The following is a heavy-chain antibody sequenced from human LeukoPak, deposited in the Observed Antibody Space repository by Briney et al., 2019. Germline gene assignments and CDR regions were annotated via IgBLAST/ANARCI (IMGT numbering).Heavy chain of an antibody. CDR1: GFTFSSYA. CDR2: ISYDGSNK. CDR3: ARDKEGRDYGDYDWFDP. J-gene: IGHJ5*02. D-gene: IGHD4-17*01. Sequence: PGGSLRLSCAASGFTFSSYAMHWVRQAPGKGLEWVAVISYDGSNKYYADSVKGRFTISRDNSKNTLYLQMNSLRAEDTAVYYCARDKEGRDYGDYDWFDPWGQGTLVTVSS. V-gene: IGHV3-30-3*01.